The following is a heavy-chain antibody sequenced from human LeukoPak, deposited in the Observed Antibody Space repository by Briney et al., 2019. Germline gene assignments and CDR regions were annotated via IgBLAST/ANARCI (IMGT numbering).Heavy chain of an antibody. Sequence: ASVKVSCKASGGTFSSYAISWVRQAPGQGLEWMGGIIPIFGTANYAQKFQGRVMITTDESASTAYMELSSLSSEDTAVYYCASSGSPHAFDIWGQGTMVTVSS. D-gene: IGHD1-26*01. J-gene: IGHJ3*02. CDR2: IIPIFGTA. CDR3: ASSGSPHAFDI. CDR1: GGTFSSYA. V-gene: IGHV1-69*05.